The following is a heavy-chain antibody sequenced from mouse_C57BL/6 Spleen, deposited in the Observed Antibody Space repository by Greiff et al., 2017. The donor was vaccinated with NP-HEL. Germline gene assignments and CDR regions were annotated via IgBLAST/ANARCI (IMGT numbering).Heavy chain of an antibody. V-gene: IGHV1-52*01. J-gene: IGHJ1*03. CDR2: IDPSDSET. Sequence: QVQLKQPRAELVRPGSSVKLSCKASGYTFTSYWMHWVKQRPIQGLEWIGNIDPSDSETHYNQKFKDKATLTVDKSSSTAYMQLSSLTSEDSAVYYCARGVYYGSTYWYFDVWGTGTTVTVSS. D-gene: IGHD1-1*01. CDR1: GYTFTSYW. CDR3: ARGVYYGSTYWYFDV.